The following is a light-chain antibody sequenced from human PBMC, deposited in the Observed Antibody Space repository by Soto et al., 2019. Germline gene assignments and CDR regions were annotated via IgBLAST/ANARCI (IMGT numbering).Light chain of an antibody. CDR2: GVS. J-gene: IGKJ1*01. Sequence: ETVLTQSPGTLSLSPGERATLSSRASQRLGSDYLAWYQQKPGQAPRLLIYGVSSRATDIPDRFSGSGSGTDFTLTISRLEQEEFAMYYCQLYGTSRTFGQGTKVEI. CDR3: QLYGTSRT. CDR1: QRLGSDY. V-gene: IGKV3-20*01.